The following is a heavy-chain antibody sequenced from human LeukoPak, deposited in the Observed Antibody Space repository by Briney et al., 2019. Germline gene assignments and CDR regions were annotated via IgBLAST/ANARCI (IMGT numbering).Heavy chain of an antibody. Sequence: HGESLKISCKGSGYSFTSYWIGWVRQMPGKGPEWMGIIYPGDSDTRYSPSFQGQVTISADKSISTAYLQWSSLKASDTAMYYCARVLAAAGYDAFDIWGQGTMVTVSS. CDR1: GYSFTSYW. J-gene: IGHJ3*02. CDR3: ARVLAAAGYDAFDI. D-gene: IGHD6-13*01. V-gene: IGHV5-51*01. CDR2: IYPGDSDT.